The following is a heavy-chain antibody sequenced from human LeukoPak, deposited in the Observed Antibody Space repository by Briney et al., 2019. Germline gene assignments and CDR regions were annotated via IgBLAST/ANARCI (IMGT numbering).Heavy chain of an antibody. CDR1: GGSISSGGYY. CDR2: IYHSGST. V-gene: IGHV4-30-2*01. J-gene: IGHJ4*02. D-gene: IGHD2-21*01. CDR3: ARKGPEHLPTYFDH. Sequence: SETLSLTCTVSGGSISSGGYYWSWIRQPPGKGLEWLGYIYHSGSTYYNPSLSGRVSISLDKSRNHFTLMVTAVTAADTAFYYCARKGPEHLPTYFDHWGRGILVTVSS.